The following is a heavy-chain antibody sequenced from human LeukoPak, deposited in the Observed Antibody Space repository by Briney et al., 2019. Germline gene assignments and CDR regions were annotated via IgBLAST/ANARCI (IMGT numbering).Heavy chain of an antibody. CDR1: GYTFAGYY. V-gene: IGHV1-2*02. CDR2: INPNSGGT. J-gene: IGHJ5*02. D-gene: IGHD6-13*01. CDR3: ARGPRLVAAAGTLQP. Sequence: ASVKVSCKASGYTFAGYYMHWVRQAPGQGLEWMGWINPNSGGTNSQKFQGRVTMTRDTSISTAYMELSRLRSDDTAVYYCARGPRLVAAAGTLQPWGQGTLVTVSS.